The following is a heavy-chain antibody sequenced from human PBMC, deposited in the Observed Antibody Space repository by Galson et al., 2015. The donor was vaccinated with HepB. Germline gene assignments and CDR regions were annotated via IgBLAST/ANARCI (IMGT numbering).Heavy chain of an antibody. Sequence: SLRLSCAASGFTFSSFGMHWVRQAPGKGLEWVAVILHDRKDKYYADSVKGRFTVSRDNLNNTLYPQMNSLRSEDTAVYYCAKDRLGSGSYYFDSWGHGALVTVSS. CDR1: GFTFSSFG. CDR2: ILHDRKDK. J-gene: IGHJ4*01. V-gene: IGHV3-30*18. D-gene: IGHD3-10*01. CDR3: AKDRLGSGSYYFDS.